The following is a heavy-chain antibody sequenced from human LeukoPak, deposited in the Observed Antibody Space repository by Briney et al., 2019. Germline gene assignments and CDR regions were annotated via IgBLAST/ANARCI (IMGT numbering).Heavy chain of an antibody. V-gene: IGHV3-33*06. D-gene: IGHD3-3*01. CDR3: AKTLKDFWSGYIQPPDY. CDR2: IWYDGSNK. J-gene: IGHJ4*02. Sequence: PGGSLRLSCAASGFTFSSYGMHWVRQAPGKGLEWVAVIWYDGSNKYYADSVKGRFTISRDNFKNTLYLQMNSLRAEDTAVYYCAKTLKDFWSGYIQPPDYWGQGTLVTVSS. CDR1: GFTFSSYG.